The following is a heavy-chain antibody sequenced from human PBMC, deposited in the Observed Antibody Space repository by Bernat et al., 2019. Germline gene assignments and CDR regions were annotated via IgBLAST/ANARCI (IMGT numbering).Heavy chain of an antibody. CDR3: ARSREVAGTRGYYYYYGMDV. Sequence: QVQLMESGGGVVQPGRSLRLSCAASGFTFSSYGMHWVRQAPGKGLEWVAVIWYDGSNKYYADSGKGRFTISRDNSKNTLYLQMNSLRAEDTAVYYCARSREVAGTRGYYYYYGMDVWGQGTTVTVSS. V-gene: IGHV3-33*01. CDR1: GFTFSSYG. D-gene: IGHD6-19*01. J-gene: IGHJ6*02. CDR2: IWYDGSNK.